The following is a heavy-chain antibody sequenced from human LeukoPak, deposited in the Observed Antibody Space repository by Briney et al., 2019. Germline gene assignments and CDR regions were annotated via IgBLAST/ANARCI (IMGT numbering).Heavy chain of an antibody. CDR1: GGSISYYY. CDR2: IYYTGSN. V-gene: IGHV4-59*01. J-gene: IGHJ6*02. D-gene: IGHD2-21*02. Sequence: SETLSLTCTVSGGSISYYYWSWIRQSPGKGLEWIGYIYYTGSNNYNPSLKTRVTISVDTSKNQSSLKPSSVTAADTAVYYCARGLRSNRIVVTASDYDYYYGIDVWGQGITVTVSS. CDR3: ARGLRSNRIVVTASDYDYYYGIDV.